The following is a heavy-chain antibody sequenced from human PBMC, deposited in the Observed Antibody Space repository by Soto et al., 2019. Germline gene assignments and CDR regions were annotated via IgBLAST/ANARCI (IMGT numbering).Heavy chain of an antibody. CDR1: GFTFSTYA. J-gene: IGHJ4*02. CDR2: VSASGLNT. Sequence: GGSLRLSCAASGFTFSTYAMAWVRQAPGKGLEWVSGVSASGLNTDYADPVKGRFYISRDNAKNSLYLQMNSLRAEDTAVYYCARAASMVRGVILSYWGQGTLVTVSS. CDR3: ARAASMVRGVILSY. D-gene: IGHD3-10*01. V-gene: IGHV3-23*01.